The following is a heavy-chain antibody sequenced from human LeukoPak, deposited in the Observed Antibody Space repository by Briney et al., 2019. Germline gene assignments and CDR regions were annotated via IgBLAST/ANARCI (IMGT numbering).Heavy chain of an antibody. D-gene: IGHD6-19*01. J-gene: IGHJ4*02. CDR3: TTDRRSIAVAALPFDY. CDR2: IKSKTDGGTT. V-gene: IGHV3-15*01. Sequence: GGSLRLSCAASGFTFDDYGMSWVRQAPGKGLEWVGRIKSKTDGGTTDYAAPVKGRFTISRDDSKNTLYLQMNSLKTEDTAVYYCTTDRRSIAVAALPFDYWGQGTLVTVSS. CDR1: GFTFDDYG.